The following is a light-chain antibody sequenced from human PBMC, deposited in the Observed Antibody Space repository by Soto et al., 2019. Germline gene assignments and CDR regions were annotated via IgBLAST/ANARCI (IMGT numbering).Light chain of an antibody. CDR2: GKS. V-gene: IGKV3-20*01. CDR1: QSVTSTY. Sequence: EIVLTQSPGTLSLSPGERATLSCRASQSVTSTYLAWFQHKPGQAPRLLIYGKSNRATGIPDRFSGSGSGTDFTLTFSRLEPEDFAVYYCQHYGSSLFTFGHGTRLEIK. J-gene: IGKJ5*01. CDR3: QHYGSSLFT.